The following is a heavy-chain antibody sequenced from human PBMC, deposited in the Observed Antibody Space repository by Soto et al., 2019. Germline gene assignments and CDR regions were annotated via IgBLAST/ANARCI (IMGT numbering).Heavy chain of an antibody. CDR1: GFTFSNYG. Sequence: ESGGGVVQPGRSLRLSCAASGFTFSNYGMHWVRQAPGKGLEWVAVISYDGSNKYYADSVKGRFTISRDNSKNTLYLQMNSLRAEDTAVYYCAKEVASIAAAASDYWGQGTLVTVSS. CDR2: ISYDGSNK. J-gene: IGHJ4*02. V-gene: IGHV3-30*18. D-gene: IGHD6-13*01. CDR3: AKEVASIAAAASDY.